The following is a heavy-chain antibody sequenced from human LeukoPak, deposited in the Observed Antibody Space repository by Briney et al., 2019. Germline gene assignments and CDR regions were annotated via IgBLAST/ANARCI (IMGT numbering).Heavy chain of an antibody. Sequence: GASVNVSCKPSGYTFNAYYMHWVRQAPGQGLEWVGWIDPKTGNTRHAQKFQGRVTITRDTPIGTVYMELSSLKSDDTAVYYCASEAFCASGNCYLQRVASWGPGTLVTVSS. D-gene: IGHD3-22*01. CDR1: GYTFNAYY. CDR3: ASEAFCASGNCYLQRVAS. V-gene: IGHV1-2*02. CDR2: IDPKTGNT. J-gene: IGHJ4*02.